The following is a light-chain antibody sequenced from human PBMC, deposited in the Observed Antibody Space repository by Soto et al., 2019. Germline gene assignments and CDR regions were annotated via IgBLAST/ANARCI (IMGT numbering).Light chain of an antibody. Sequence: DIQMTQSPSSLSASVGDRGTITCRASQSISSYLNWYQQKPGKAPKLLIYAASSLQSGVPSRFSRSASGTDFPLTISSLQPEDFATYYCQQSYSTPITFAQGTRLEIK. CDR1: QSISSY. V-gene: IGKV1-39*01. J-gene: IGKJ5*01. CDR2: AAS. CDR3: QQSYSTPIT.